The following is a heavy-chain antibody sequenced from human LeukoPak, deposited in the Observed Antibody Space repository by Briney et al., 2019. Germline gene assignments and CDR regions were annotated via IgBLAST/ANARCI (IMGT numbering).Heavy chain of an antibody. V-gene: IGHV3-23*01. J-gene: IGHJ6*03. CDR2: ISGSGGST. CDR3: AKEGGYRYLPPYYYYMDV. CDR1: GFTFSTYW. Sequence: GGSLRLSCAASGFTFSTYWMNWVRQAPGKGLEWVSAISGSGGSTYSADSVKGRFTISRDNSKNTLYLQMNSLRAEDTAVYYCAKEGGYRYLPPYYYYMDVWGKGTTVTVSS. D-gene: IGHD5-18*01.